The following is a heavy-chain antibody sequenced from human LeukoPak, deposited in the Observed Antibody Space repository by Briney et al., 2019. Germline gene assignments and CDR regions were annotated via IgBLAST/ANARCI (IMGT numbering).Heavy chain of an antibody. CDR3: CSSTSLRFEGFDP. J-gene: IGHJ5*02. V-gene: IGHV3-23*01. Sequence: GGSLRLSCAASGFTFSSYAMSWVRQAPGKGLEWVSAISGSGGSTYYADSVKGRFTISRDNSKNTLYLQMNSLRAEDTAVYYCCSSTSLRFEGFDPWGQGTLVTVSS. CDR1: GFTFSSYA. D-gene: IGHD2-2*01. CDR2: ISGSGGST.